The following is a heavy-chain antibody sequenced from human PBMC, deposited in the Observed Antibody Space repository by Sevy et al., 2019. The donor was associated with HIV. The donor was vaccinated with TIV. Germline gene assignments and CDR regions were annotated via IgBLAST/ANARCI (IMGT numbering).Heavy chain of an antibody. J-gene: IGHJ5*02. CDR1: GGSVSSDNYY. V-gene: IGHV4-61*01. Sequence: SETLSLTCTVSGGSVSSDNYYWSWIRQPPGKGLEWIGYKYYGGSSHYNPSLRSRLTISLDTSKNQFSLKLDSVTAADTAVYYCARGGDRQRGNWFDPWGQRNLVTVSS. D-gene: IGHD1-1*01. CDR2: KYYGGSS. CDR3: ARGGDRQRGNWFDP.